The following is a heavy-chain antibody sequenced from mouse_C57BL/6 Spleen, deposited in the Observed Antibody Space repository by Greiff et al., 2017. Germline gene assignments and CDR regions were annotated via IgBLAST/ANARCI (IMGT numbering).Heavy chain of an antibody. V-gene: IGHV5-12*01. CDR2: ISNGGGST. CDR3: ARRDYYGSSVFDY. CDR1: GFTFSDYY. D-gene: IGHD1-1*01. J-gene: IGHJ2*01. Sequence: EVMLVESGGGLVQPGGSLKLSCAASGFTFSDYYMYWVRQTPEKRLEWVAYISNGGGSTYYPDTEKGRFTISRDNAKNTLYLQMSRLKSEDTAMYYGARRDYYGSSVFDYWGQGTTLTVSS.